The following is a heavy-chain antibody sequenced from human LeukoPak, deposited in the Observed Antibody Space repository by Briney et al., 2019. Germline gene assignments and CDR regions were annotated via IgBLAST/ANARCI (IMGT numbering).Heavy chain of an antibody. J-gene: IGHJ3*02. D-gene: IGHD4-17*01. Sequence: ASVKVSCKASGGTFSSYAISWVRQAPGQGLEWMGGIIPIFGTANYAQKFQGRVTITTDESTSTAYMELSSLRSEDTAVYYCARDRPTEYGDYASSALDIWGQGTMVTVSS. CDR1: GGTFSSYA. CDR3: ARDRPTEYGDYASSALDI. V-gene: IGHV1-69*05. CDR2: IIPIFGTA.